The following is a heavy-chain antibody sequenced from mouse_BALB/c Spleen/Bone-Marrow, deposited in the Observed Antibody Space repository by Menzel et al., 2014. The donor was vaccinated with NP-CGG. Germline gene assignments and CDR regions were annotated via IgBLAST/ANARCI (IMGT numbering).Heavy chain of an antibody. CDR1: GDSITSSY. V-gene: IGHV3-8*02. J-gene: IGHJ2*01. Sequence: EVHLVESGPSLVKPSQTLSLTCSVTGDSITSSYWNWIRKFPGNKLEYMGYISYSGSTYYNPSLKSRISITRDTSKNQYYLQLNSVTTEDTATYYCATYDGYYLDYWGQGTTLTVSS. D-gene: IGHD1-2*01. CDR2: ISYSGST. CDR3: ATYDGYYLDY.